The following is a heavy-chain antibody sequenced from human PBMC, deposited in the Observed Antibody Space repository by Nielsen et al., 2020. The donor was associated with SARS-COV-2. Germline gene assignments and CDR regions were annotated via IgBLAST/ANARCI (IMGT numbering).Heavy chain of an antibody. Sequence: GGSLRLSCAASGFTFSSYSMNWVRQAPGKGLEWVSYISSSSSTIYYADSVKGRFTISRDNAKNSLYLQMNSLRDEDTAVYYCATGDYYDSSGYYDLDYWGQGTLVTVSS. D-gene: IGHD3-22*01. V-gene: IGHV3-48*02. CDR1: GFTFSSYS. CDR3: ATGDYYDSSGYYDLDY. CDR2: ISSSSSTI. J-gene: IGHJ4*02.